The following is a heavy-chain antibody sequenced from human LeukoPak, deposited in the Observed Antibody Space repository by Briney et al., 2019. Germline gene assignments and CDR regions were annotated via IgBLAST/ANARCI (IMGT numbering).Heavy chain of an antibody. Sequence: GGSLRLSCAASGFPFSSYSMNWVRQAPGKGLEWVSYISSSGSNIYYLDSVKGRFTVSRDKAMNSLFLQMDRPRAEDTAVYYCVRVKGTYFDFWGQGTLVTVSS. J-gene: IGHJ4*02. V-gene: IGHV3-48*01. D-gene: IGHD1-1*01. CDR3: VRVKGTYFDF. CDR2: ISSSGSNI. CDR1: GFPFSSYS.